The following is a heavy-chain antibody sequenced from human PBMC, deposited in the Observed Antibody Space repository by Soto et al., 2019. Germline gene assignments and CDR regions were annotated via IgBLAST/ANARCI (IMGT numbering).Heavy chain of an antibody. D-gene: IGHD3-10*01. CDR2: ISGSGGST. CDR1: GFTFSSYA. CDR3: AKEKLGGSGSYYNNYYYYGIDV. V-gene: IGHV3-23*01. Sequence: GGSLRLSCAASGFTFSSYAMSWVRQAPGKGLEWVSAISGSGGSTYYADSVKGRFTISRDNSKNTLYLQMNSLRAEDTAVYYCAKEKLGGSGSYYNNYYYYGIDVWGPGTTVTVAS. J-gene: IGHJ6*02.